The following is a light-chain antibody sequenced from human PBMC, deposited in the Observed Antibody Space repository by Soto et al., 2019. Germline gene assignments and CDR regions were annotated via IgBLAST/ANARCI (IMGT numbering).Light chain of an antibody. CDR2: EVS. J-gene: IGLJ2*01. V-gene: IGLV2-14*01. Sequence: QSALTQPASVSGSPGQSITISCTGTSSDVGDYNYVSWYQQHPGKAPKLMIYEVSNRPSGVSNRFSGSKSGNTASLTISGLQAEDEANYYCSSYTSNSIYVLFGGGTKLTVL. CDR3: SSYTSNSIYVL. CDR1: SSDVGDYNY.